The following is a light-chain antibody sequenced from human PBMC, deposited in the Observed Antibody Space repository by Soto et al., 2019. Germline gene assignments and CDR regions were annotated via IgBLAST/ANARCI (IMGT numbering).Light chain of an antibody. CDR3: QQYGSSGT. CDR1: QSVNSN. CDR2: GAS. Sequence: ETVMTQSPATLSVSPGERATLSCRASQSVNSNLAWYQQKLGQAPRVLIYGASNRATGIPDRFSGSGSGTDFTLTISRLEPEDFAVYYCQQYGSSGTFGQGTKV. V-gene: IGKV3-20*01. J-gene: IGKJ1*01.